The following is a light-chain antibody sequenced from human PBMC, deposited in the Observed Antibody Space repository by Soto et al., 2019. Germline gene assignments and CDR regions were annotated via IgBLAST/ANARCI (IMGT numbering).Light chain of an antibody. CDR3: QQSYSTPLWT. Sequence: QMTQSPSSLSASVGDRVTITCRASQSISSYLNWYQQKPGKAPKLLIYAASSLQSGVPSRFSGSGSGTDFTLTISSLQPEDFATYYCQQSYSTPLWTFGQGTKVDIK. J-gene: IGKJ1*01. V-gene: IGKV1-39*01. CDR2: AAS. CDR1: QSISSY.